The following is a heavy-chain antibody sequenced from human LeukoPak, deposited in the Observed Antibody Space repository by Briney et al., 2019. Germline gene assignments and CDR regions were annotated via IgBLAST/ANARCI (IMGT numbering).Heavy chain of an antibody. J-gene: IGHJ6*03. Sequence: ASVKVSCKAFGYTFTGYYIHWVRQAPGQGLEWMGWINPSSGGTNYPQKFQGRVTMTRDTSLSTAYMELSGLRSDDTAVYYCARGVVAATFYYYMDVWGKGTTVTVSS. CDR2: INPSSGGT. V-gene: IGHV1-2*02. D-gene: IGHD2-15*01. CDR3: ARGVVAATFYYYMDV. CDR1: GYTFTGYY.